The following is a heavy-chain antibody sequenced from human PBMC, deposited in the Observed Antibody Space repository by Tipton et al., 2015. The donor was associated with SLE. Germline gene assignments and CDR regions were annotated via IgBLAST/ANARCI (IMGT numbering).Heavy chain of an antibody. CDR3: ARAQWAVYDFWSGYYPDY. V-gene: IGHV1-18*01. CDR1: GYTFTSYG. D-gene: IGHD3-3*01. Sequence: QSGPEVKKPGASVKVSCKASGYTFTSYGISWVRQAPGQGLEWMGWISAYNGNTNYAQKLQGRVTMTTDTSTSTAYMELRSLRSDDTAVYYFARAQWAVYDFWSGYYPDYWGQGTLVTVSS. CDR2: ISAYNGNT. J-gene: IGHJ4*02.